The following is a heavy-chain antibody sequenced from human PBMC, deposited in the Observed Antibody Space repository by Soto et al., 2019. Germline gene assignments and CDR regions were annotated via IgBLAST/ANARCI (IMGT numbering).Heavy chain of an antibody. Sequence: SETLSLTCAVSGYSISSGYYWGWIRQPPGKGLEWIGSIYHSGSTYYNPSLKGRVAISVDTSKNQFSLKLSSVTAADTAVYYCARDTMHYDFWSGYQYYYYYGMDVWGQGTTVTVSS. CDR2: IYHSGST. D-gene: IGHD3-3*01. V-gene: IGHV4-38-2*02. CDR1: GYSISSGYY. J-gene: IGHJ6*02. CDR3: ARDTMHYDFWSGYQYYYYYGMDV.